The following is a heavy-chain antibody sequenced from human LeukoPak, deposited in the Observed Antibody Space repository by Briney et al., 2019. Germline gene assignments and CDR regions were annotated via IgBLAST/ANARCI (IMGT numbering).Heavy chain of an antibody. CDR1: GGSISSSSYY. J-gene: IGHJ5*02. Sequence: PSETLSLTCTVSGGSISSSSYYWGWIRQPPGKGLEWIGSIYYSGSTYYNPSLKSRVTISVDTSKNQFSLKLSSVTAADTAVYYCARHLRITMVRGVLNWFDPWGQGTLVTVSP. D-gene: IGHD3-10*01. CDR2: IYYSGST. V-gene: IGHV4-39*01. CDR3: ARHLRITMVRGVLNWFDP.